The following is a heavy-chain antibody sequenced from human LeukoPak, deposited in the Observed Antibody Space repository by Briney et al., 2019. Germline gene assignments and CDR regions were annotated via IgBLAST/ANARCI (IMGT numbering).Heavy chain of an antibody. CDR2: IYYSGST. CDR1: GGSISSYY. J-gene: IGHJ5*02. Sequence: PSETLSLTCTVSGGSISSYYWSWIRQPPGKGLEWIGYIYYSGSTNYNPSLKSRVTISVDTSKNQFSLKLSSVTAADTAVYYCARERQVAAAPGRGWFDPWGQGTLVTVSS. CDR3: ARERQVAAAPGRGWFDP. V-gene: IGHV4-59*01. D-gene: IGHD2-2*01.